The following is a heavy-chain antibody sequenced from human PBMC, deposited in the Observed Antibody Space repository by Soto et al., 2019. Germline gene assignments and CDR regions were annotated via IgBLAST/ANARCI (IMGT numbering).Heavy chain of an antibody. V-gene: IGHV4-39*01. CDR3: ASHGWPETYNDFWSAALDV. Sequence: PSETLSLTCTVSGGSISSSSYYWGWIRQPPGKGLEWIGSIYYSGSTYYNPSLKSRVTLSVDTSKNQFSLKLSSVTAADTAVYYCASHGWPETYNDFWSAALDVWGQGTTVTISS. CDR1: GGSISSSSYY. D-gene: IGHD3-3*01. CDR2: IYYSGST. J-gene: IGHJ6*02.